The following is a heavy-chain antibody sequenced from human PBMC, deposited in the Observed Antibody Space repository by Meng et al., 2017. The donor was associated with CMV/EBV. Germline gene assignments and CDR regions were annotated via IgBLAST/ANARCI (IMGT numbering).Heavy chain of an antibody. Sequence: QGQLAQWVAGLLKPSETRSLPCAGDGGSFSGYDWSWIRQPPGKGLEWIGEINHSGSTNYNQSLKSRVTISVDTSKNQFSLKLSSVTAADTAVYYCARESMVRGEDWGQGTLVTVSS. J-gene: IGHJ4*02. D-gene: IGHD3-10*01. V-gene: IGHV4-34*01. CDR3: ARESMVRGED. CDR2: INHSGST. CDR1: GGSFSGYD.